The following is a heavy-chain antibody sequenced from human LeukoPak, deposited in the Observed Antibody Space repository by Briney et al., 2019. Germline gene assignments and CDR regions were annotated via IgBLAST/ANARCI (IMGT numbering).Heavy chain of an antibody. D-gene: IGHD1-26*01. V-gene: IGHV4-39*01. CDR2: IYYGGST. CDR3: ARHRSGSYWRAFDI. Sequence: SETLSLTCTVSGGSISRSTYYWGWIRQSPGKGLEWIGTIYYGGSTYYNPSLKNRVTISVDTSKNQFSLKVSSLTAADTAVYYCARHRSGSYWRAFDIWGQGTMVTVSS. J-gene: IGHJ3*02. CDR1: GGSISRSTYY.